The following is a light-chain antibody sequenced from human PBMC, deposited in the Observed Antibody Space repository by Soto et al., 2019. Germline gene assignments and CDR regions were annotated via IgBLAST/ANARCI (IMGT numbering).Light chain of an antibody. CDR2: WAS. CDR3: QQYLTTPPT. V-gene: IGKV4-1*01. J-gene: IGKJ1*01. Sequence: DIVMTQSPDSLAVSLGERATINCKSSQSVLYNSNNKNYLAWYQQKPGQPPKLLIYWASTRESGVPDRFSGSGSGTDFTLTISSLQAEDVAVYYCQQYLTTPPTFGQGTKVEIK. CDR1: QSVLYNSNNKNY.